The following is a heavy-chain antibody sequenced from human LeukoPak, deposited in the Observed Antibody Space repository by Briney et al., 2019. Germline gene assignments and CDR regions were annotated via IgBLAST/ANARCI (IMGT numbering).Heavy chain of an antibody. CDR3: ARDRNDYDFWSGYYGRYYYYGMDV. CDR2: IKQDGSEK. J-gene: IGHJ6*02. CDR1: EFTFSSYW. Sequence: TGGSLRLSCAASEFTFSSYWMSWVRQAPGKGLEWVANIKQDGSEKYYVDSVKGRFTISRDNAKNSLYLKMNSLRAEDTAVYYCARDRNDYDFWSGYYGRYYYYGMDVWGQGTTVTVSS. D-gene: IGHD3-3*01. V-gene: IGHV3-7*03.